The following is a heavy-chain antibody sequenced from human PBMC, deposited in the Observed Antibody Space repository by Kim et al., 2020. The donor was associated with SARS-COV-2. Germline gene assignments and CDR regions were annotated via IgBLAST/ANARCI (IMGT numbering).Heavy chain of an antibody. CDR2: INHSGST. CDR3: ARGFARRVSSSWYNY. Sequence: SETLSLTCAVYGGSFSGYYWRWIRQPPGKGLEWIGEINHSGSTNYNPSLKSRVTISVDTSKNQFSLKLSSVTAADTAVYYCARGFARRVSSSWYNYWVQGTLVTVSS. D-gene: IGHD6-13*01. V-gene: IGHV4-34*01. CDR1: GGSFSGYY. J-gene: IGHJ4*02.